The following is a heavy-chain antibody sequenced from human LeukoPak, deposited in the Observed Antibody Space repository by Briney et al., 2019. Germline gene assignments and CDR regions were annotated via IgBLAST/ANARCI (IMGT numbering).Heavy chain of an antibody. CDR2: IYYSGST. CDR3: ARDQGGDILTGYYKEGNWFDP. Sequence: SETLSLTCTVSGGSISSYYWSWIRQPPGKGLEWIGYIYYSGSTNYNPSLKSRVTISVDTSKNQSSLKLSSVTAADTAVYYCARDQGGDILTGYYKEGNWFDPWGQGTLVTVSS. CDR1: GGSISSYY. J-gene: IGHJ5*02. V-gene: IGHV4-59*01. D-gene: IGHD3-9*01.